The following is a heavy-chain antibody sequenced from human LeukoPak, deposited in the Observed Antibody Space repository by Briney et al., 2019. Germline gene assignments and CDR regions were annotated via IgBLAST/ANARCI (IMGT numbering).Heavy chain of an antibody. J-gene: IGHJ4*02. CDR3: ARDRVGSGWPRPYYFEI. V-gene: IGHV1-2*02. D-gene: IGHD6-19*01. Sequence: GASVKVSFKPSVYTFTGYYLHWVRQAPGQGPEWMGWINPNTGATMYSQKFQGRVTMTRDTSVSTGYLELRSLRSDDSAVYYCARDRVGSGWPRPYYFEIWGQGTLVTVSS. CDR1: VYTFTGYY. CDR2: INPNTGAT.